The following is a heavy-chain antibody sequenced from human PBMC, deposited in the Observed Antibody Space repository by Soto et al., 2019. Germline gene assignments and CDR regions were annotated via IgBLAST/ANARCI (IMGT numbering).Heavy chain of an antibody. CDR3: ARPRSYYYASSAERAFDI. CDR1: GGTFSNYG. V-gene: IGHV1-69*01. D-gene: IGHD3-22*01. CDR2: IIPIFGTA. J-gene: IGHJ3*02. Sequence: QVQLVQSGAEVKKPGSSVKVSCKASGGTFSNYGISWVRQAPGQGPEWLGGIIPIFGTANYAQRFQGRVTITADASTSTAYRELSSLRSEDTAVYYCARPRSYYYASSAERAFDIWGQGTMVTVSS.